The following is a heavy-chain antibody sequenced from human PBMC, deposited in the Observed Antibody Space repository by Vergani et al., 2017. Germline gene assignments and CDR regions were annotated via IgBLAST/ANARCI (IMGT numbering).Heavy chain of an antibody. CDR2: IYYSGST. CDR3: ARHEGEQWLVFGY. V-gene: IGHV4-39*01. D-gene: IGHD6-19*01. CDR1: GGSISSSSYY. Sequence: QLQLQESGPGLVKPSETLSLTCTVSGGSISSSSYYWGWIRQPPGKGLEWIGSIYYSGSTYYNPSLKSRVTISVDTSKNQFSLKLSSVTAADTAVYYCARHEGEQWLVFGYWGQGTLVTVSS. J-gene: IGHJ4*02.